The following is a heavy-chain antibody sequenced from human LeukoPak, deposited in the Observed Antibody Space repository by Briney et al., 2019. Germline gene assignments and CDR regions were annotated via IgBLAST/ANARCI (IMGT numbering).Heavy chain of an antibody. CDR2: IYYSGST. J-gene: IGHJ6*02. CDR1: GGSISSSSYY. V-gene: IGHV4-39*07. D-gene: IGHD2-8*01. CDR3: ARVSARGCTNGVCSYRSYYYGMGV. Sequence: SETLSLTCTVSGGSISSSSYYWGWIRQPPGKGLEWIGGIYYSGSTNYNPTLKSRVTISVDTSKTQFSLKLSSVTAAATAVYYCARVSARGCTNGVCSYRSYYYGMGVWGQGTTVTVSS.